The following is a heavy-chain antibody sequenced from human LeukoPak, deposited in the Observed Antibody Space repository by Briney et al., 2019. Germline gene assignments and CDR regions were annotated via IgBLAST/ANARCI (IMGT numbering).Heavy chain of an antibody. V-gene: IGHV4-39*01. CDR3: ARRRYYDSTGYLD. CDR1: GGYISSSSYY. D-gene: IGHD3-22*01. CDR2: IYYTGRT. Sequence: SETLYLTCSVSGGYISSSSYYWGWIRQPPGKGLEWIGDIYYTGRTYYNSSLKSRLTVSIDTSKNQFSLKLASLTAADTGVYYCARRRYYDSTGYLDWGQGTRITVSS. J-gene: IGHJ1*01.